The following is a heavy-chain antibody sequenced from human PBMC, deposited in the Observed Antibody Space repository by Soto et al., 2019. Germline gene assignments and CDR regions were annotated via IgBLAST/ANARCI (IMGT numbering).Heavy chain of an antibody. D-gene: IGHD4-4*01. J-gene: IGHJ2*01. CDR1: GFTFSSYA. CDR3: ARPLWRDDYNWGYCDL. V-gene: IGHV3-30-3*01. Sequence: QVQLVESGGGVVQPGRSLRLSCAASGFTFSSYAMHWVRQAPGKGLEWVAVISYDGSNKYYADSVKGRFTISRDNSTNTLYLQRNSLRTEDTAVYYCARPLWRDDYNWGYCDLWGRGTLVTVSS. CDR2: ISYDGSNK.